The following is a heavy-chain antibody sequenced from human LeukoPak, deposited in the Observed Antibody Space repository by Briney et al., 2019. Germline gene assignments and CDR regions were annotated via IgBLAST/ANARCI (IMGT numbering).Heavy chain of an antibody. Sequence: SETLSLTCTVSGGSISSSSYYWGWIRQPPGKGLEWIGSIYYSGSTYYNPSLKSRVTISVDTSKNQFSLKLSSVTAADTAVYYCARDLSGSSSSWYNGMDVWGQGTTVTVSS. V-gene: IGHV4-39*07. CDR2: IYYSGST. D-gene: IGHD6-13*01. CDR3: ARDLSGSSSSWYNGMDV. CDR1: GGSISSSSYY. J-gene: IGHJ6*02.